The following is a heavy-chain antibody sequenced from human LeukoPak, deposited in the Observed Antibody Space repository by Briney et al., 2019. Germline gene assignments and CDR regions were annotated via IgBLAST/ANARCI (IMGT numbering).Heavy chain of an antibody. CDR3: AKDLWVSSSSGVFDY. CDR1: GFTFSSYA. V-gene: IGHV3-23*01. D-gene: IGHD6-6*01. CDR2: ISGSGGST. Sequence: PGGSLRLSCAASGFTFSSYAMSWVRQAPGKGLEWVSAISGSGGSTYYADSVKGRFTIARDNSKNTLYLQMNSLRAEDTAVYYCAKDLWVSSSSGVFDYWGQGTLVTVSS. J-gene: IGHJ4*02.